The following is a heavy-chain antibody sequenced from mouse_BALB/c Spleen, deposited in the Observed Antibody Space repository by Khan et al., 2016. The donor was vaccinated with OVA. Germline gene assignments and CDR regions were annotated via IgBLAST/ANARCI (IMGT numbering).Heavy chain of an antibody. CDR2: IWAGGST. D-gene: IGHD1-3*01. Sequence: VKLLESGPGLVAPSQSLSITCTVSGFSLTSYGVHWVRQPPGKGLEWLGVIWAGGSTNYNSALMSRLSISKDNSKSQVFLKMISLQTDDTAMYYCAGLEDIWGQGTTLTVSS. V-gene: IGHV2-9*02. CDR3: AGLEDI. CDR1: GFSLTSYG. J-gene: IGHJ2*01.